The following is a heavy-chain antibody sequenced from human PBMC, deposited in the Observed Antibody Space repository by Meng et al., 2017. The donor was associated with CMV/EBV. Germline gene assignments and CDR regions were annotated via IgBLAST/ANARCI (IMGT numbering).Heavy chain of an antibody. J-gene: IGHJ4*02. Sequence: VQLGQSGAEVKKPGSSVKVSCKASGGTFSSYANSWVRQAPGQGLEWMGGIIPIFGTANYAQKFQGRVTITADESTSTAYMELSSLRSEDTAVYYCARMPRDGYNYIDYWGQGTLVTVSS. V-gene: IGHV1-69*12. CDR3: ARMPRDGYNYIDY. D-gene: IGHD5-24*01. CDR2: IIPIFGTA. CDR1: GGTFSSYA.